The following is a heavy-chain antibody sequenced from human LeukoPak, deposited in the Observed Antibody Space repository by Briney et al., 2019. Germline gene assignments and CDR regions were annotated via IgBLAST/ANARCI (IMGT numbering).Heavy chain of an antibody. Sequence: GGSLRLSCAASGFTFSSYAMSWVRQAPGKGLEGGSAISGRGGSTYYADSVKGRVTISRDNSKNTLYLQMNSLRAEDTAVYYCAKDLLGGYYYDSSGYYENDYWGQGTLVTVSS. D-gene: IGHD3-22*01. J-gene: IGHJ4*02. CDR3: AKDLLGGYYYDSSGYYENDY. CDR1: GFTFSSYA. CDR2: ISGRGGST. V-gene: IGHV3-23*01.